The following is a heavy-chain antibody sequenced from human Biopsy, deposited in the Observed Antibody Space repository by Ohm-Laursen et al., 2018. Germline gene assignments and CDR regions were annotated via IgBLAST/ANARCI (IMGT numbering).Heavy chain of an antibody. J-gene: IGHJ6*02. CDR1: SYSLTGYY. CDR3: VRSRAGGATWGMNV. D-gene: IGHD3-16*01. V-gene: IGHV1-2*02. Sequence: ASVKVSCKASSYSLTGYYFQWMRQARGQGLVWMGWINPDNGGTIHAQKFQGRVTVTRDTSISTAYVEVTSLRSDDPAVYYCVRSRAGGATWGMNVWGQGTTVTVSS. CDR2: INPDNGGT.